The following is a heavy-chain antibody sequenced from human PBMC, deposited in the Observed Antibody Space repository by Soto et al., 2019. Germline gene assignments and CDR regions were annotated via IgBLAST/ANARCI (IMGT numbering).Heavy chain of an antibody. CDR1: GGSISNKHYY. CDR3: ARSDGRY. CDR2: IYYSGST. Sequence: SETLSLTCTVSGGSISNKHYYWSWIRQPPGKGLEWIGYIYYSGSTNYNPSLKSRVTISVDTSKNQFSLKLSSVTAADTAVYYCARSDGRYWGQGTLVTVSS. V-gene: IGHV4-61*01. J-gene: IGHJ4*02.